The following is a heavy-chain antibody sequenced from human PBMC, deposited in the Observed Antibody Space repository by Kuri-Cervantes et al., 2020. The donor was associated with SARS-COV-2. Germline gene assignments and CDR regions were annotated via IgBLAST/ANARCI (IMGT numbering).Heavy chain of an antibody. Sequence: GGSLRLSCAASGFTFSSYAMSWARQAPGKGLEWVSAISGSGGSTYYADSVKGRFTTSRDNSQNTLHLQMKSLRAEDTAVYYCAKDLYGVPLYYYYYNMDVWGQGTTVTASS. CDR3: AKDLYGVPLYYYYYNMDV. J-gene: IGHJ6*02. CDR2: ISGSGGST. V-gene: IGHV3-23*01. CDR1: GFTFSSYA. D-gene: IGHD4-17*01.